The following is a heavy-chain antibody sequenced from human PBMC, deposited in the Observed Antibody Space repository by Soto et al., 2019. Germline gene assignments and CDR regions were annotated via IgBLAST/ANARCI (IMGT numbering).Heavy chain of an antibody. CDR3: ARDLVTIFGVAFKFYRMDV. V-gene: IGHV3-33*01. Sequence: RGSLRLSCAASGFTFSSYGMHWVRQAPGKGLEWVAVIWYDGSNKYYADSVKGRFTISRDNSKNTLYLQMNSLRAEDTAVYYCARDLVTIFGVAFKFYRMDVWGQGTTVTVSS. CDR2: IWYDGSNK. CDR1: GFTFSSYG. D-gene: IGHD3-3*01. J-gene: IGHJ6*02.